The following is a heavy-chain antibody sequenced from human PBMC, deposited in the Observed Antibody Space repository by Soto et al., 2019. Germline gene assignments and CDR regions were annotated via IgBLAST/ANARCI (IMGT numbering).Heavy chain of an antibody. CDR2: IIPIFGTA. V-gene: IGHV1-69*13. CDR1: GGTFSSYA. CDR3: ARDRAYSSGTRYGMDV. J-gene: IGHJ6*02. D-gene: IGHD3-10*01. Sequence: SVKVSCKASGGTFSSYAISWVRQAPGQGLEWMGGIIPIFGTANYAQKFQGRVTITADESTSTAYMELSSLRSEDTAVYYCARDRAYSSGTRYGMDVWGQGTTVTVSS.